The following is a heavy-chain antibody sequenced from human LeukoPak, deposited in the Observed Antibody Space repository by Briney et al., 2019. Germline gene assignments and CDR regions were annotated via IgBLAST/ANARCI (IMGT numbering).Heavy chain of an antibody. J-gene: IGHJ1*01. CDR3: VANGWYSLEH. Sequence: SETLSLTCTVSGGSISSSSYYWGWIRQPPGKGLEWIGSIYHSGNTNYNPSLKSRVTLSVDKSKNQLSLKVNSVTAADTAVYYCVANGWYSLEHWGQGTLVIVSS. CDR2: IYHSGNT. V-gene: IGHV4-39*07. D-gene: IGHD6-19*01. CDR1: GGSISSSSYY.